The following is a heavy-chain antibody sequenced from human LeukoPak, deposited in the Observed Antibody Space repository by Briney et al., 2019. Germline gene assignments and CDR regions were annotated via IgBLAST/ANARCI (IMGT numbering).Heavy chain of an antibody. D-gene: IGHD2-15*01. CDR1: GFTFSSYS. CDR2: ISVTGDTT. V-gene: IGHV3-23*01. J-gene: IGHJ3*02. CDR3: AKGMIYCSGGSCYLGTFDI. Sequence: GGSLRLSCAASGFTFSSYSMNWVRQAPGMGLEWISLISVTGDTTYYADSVKGRFTISRDNSKNTMYLQMSSLRAEDTAEYFCAKGMIYCSGGSCYLGTFDIWGQGTMVTVSS.